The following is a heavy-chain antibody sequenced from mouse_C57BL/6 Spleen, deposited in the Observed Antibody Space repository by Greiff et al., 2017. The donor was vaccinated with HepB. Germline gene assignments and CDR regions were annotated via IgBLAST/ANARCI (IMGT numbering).Heavy chain of an antibody. D-gene: IGHD2-4*01. CDR3: AREGDYDYDVGYWYFDV. J-gene: IGHJ1*03. CDR1: GFTFSSYA. CDR2: ISDGGSYT. Sequence: EVKLQESGGGLVKPGGSLKLSCAASGFTFSSYAMSWVRQTPEKRLEWVATISDGGSYTYYPDNVKGRFTISRDNAKNNLYLQMSHLKSEDTAMYYCAREGDYDYDVGYWYFDVWGTGTTVTVSS. V-gene: IGHV5-4*01.